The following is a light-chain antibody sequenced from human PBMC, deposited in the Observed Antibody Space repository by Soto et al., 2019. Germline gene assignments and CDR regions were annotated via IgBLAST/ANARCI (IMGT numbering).Light chain of an antibody. Sequence: PGERATLSCRASQNIYINSLAWYQQRPGQAPRLLIYGGSTRATAVPDRFSGSGSGTDFALTISRLEPEDFAVYYCQQYGAPPLTFGRGTKVD. CDR1: QNIYINS. CDR3: QQYGAPPLT. CDR2: GGS. J-gene: IGKJ3*01. V-gene: IGKV3-20*01.